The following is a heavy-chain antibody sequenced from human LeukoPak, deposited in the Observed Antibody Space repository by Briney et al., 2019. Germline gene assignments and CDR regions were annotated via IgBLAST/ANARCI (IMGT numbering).Heavy chain of an antibody. CDR2: IYYNGNT. D-gene: IGHD3-16*01. CDR1: GDSLRSDY. J-gene: IGHJ4*02. CDR3: ARDGRGGYVEY. Sequence: PSETLSLTCNVSGDSLRSDYWTWIRQSPGRGLEWIGNIYYNGNTNYHPSLKSRISIIIETSKNQFSLKMYSVTAADTAVYYCARDGRGGYVEYWGQGILVVVSS. V-gene: IGHV4-59*01.